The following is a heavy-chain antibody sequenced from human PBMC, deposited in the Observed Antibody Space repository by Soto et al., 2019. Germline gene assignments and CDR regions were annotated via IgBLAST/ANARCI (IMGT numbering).Heavy chain of an antibody. D-gene: IGHD2-8*02. CDR3: ARDKITGLFDY. CDR1: GGSISSGDYY. Sequence: SETLSLTCTVSGGSISSGDYYWSWIHQPPGKGLEWIGYVYYSGSTNYNPSLKSRVTISVDTSKNQFSLKLTSVTAADTAVYYCARDKITGLFDYWGQGTLVTVSS. V-gene: IGHV4-30-4*01. CDR2: VYYSGST. J-gene: IGHJ4*02.